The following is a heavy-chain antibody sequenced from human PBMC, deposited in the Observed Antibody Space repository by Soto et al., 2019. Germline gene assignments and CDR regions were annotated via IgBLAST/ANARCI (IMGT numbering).Heavy chain of an antibody. CDR3: ARWGTTEGFDI. CDR2: TSYDGNNK. V-gene: IGHV3-30*19. Sequence: QVQLVEYGGGVVQPGTSLRLSCAASGFRFKSFVMHWVRQAPGKGLEWVAFTSYDGNNKDYGDSVKGRFTVSRGNSQNTLALQLGFRLPEDTALYYGARWGTTEGFDIWGQGTLVAVSS. D-gene: IGHD3-16*01. J-gene: IGHJ4*02. CDR1: GFRFKSFV.